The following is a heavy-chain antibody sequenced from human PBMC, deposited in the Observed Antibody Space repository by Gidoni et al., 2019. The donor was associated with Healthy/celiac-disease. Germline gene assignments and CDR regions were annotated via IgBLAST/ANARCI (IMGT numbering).Heavy chain of an antibody. J-gene: IGHJ6*02. Sequence: QVQLVESGGGVVQPGRSLRLSCAASGFTFSRYGMHWVRQAPGKGLEWVAVISYDGSNKYYADSVKGRFTISRDNSKNTLYLQMNSLRAEDTAVYYCAKDPVERQYYYYGMDVWGQGTTATVSS. D-gene: IGHD1-1*01. CDR3: AKDPVERQYYYYGMDV. V-gene: IGHV3-30*18. CDR2: ISYDGSNK. CDR1: GFTFSRYG.